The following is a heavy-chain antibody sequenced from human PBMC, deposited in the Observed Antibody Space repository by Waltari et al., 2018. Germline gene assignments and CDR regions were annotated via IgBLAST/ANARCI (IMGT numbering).Heavy chain of an antibody. CDR3: ATPVITTSGDY. CDR2: ISAYNGNT. J-gene: IGHJ4*02. CDR1: GYTFTSYG. V-gene: IGHV1-18*01. Sequence: QVQLVQSGAEVKKPGASVKVSCKASGYTFTSYGISWVRQAPGQGLEWMGWISAYNGNTNYAQKFQGRVTITADTSTDTAYMELSSLRSEDTAVYYCATPVITTSGDYWGQGTLVTVSS. D-gene: IGHD3-22*01.